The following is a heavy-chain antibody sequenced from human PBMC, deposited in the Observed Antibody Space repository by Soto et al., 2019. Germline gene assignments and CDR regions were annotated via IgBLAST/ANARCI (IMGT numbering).Heavy chain of an antibody. Sequence: QVQLQESGPGLVKPSQTLSLTCTVSGGSTSSGGYYWSWIRQHPGKGLEWIGYIYYSGSTYYNPSLKSRVTISVDTSKNEFSLKLSSGTAAETAVYYCARDCISTSCYGGMDVWGQGTTVTVSS. J-gene: IGHJ6*02. CDR1: GGSTSSGGYY. CDR3: ARDCISTSCYGGMDV. V-gene: IGHV4-31*03. D-gene: IGHD2-2*01. CDR2: IYYSGST.